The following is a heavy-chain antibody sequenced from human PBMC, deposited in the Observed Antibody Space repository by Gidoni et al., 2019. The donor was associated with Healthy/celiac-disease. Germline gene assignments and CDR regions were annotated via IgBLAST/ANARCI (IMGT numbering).Heavy chain of an antibody. CDR2: ISYDGSNK. D-gene: IGHD3-9*01. CDR1: GFTFSRYA. Sequence: QVQLVESGGGVVQPGRSLRLSCAASGFTFSRYAMHWVRPAPGKGLVWVAVISYDGSNKYYADSVKGRFTISRDNSKNTLYLQMNSLRAEDTAVYYCARDLEDLYYDILTGYRNYYYYGMDVWGQGTTVTVSS. J-gene: IGHJ6*02. CDR3: ARDLEDLYYDILTGYRNYYYYGMDV. V-gene: IGHV3-30-3*01.